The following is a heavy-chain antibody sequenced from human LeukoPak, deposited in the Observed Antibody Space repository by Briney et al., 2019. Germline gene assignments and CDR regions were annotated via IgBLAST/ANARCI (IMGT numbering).Heavy chain of an antibody. J-gene: IGHJ4*02. CDR3: ARADNLNAFDY. Sequence: SQTLSLTCSVSGGSISSGCYFWTWIRQHPGKGLEWIRYINSGGNNFHNPSLKSRVIISVDTSKNQFSLKLTSVTAADTAVYYCARADNLNAFDYWGQGTLLTVSS. CDR1: GGSISSGCYF. CDR2: INSGGNN. V-gene: IGHV4-31*03. D-gene: IGHD1-1*01.